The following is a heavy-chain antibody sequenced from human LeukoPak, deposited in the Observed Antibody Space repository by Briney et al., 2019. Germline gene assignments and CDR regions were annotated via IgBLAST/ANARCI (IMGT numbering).Heavy chain of an antibody. CDR2: FYYSGST. V-gene: IGHV4-39*01. CDR1: GGSISSSSYY. D-gene: IGHD3-22*01. J-gene: IGHJ4*02. Sequence: SETLSLTCTVSGGSISSSSYYWGWIRQPPGKGLEWIGSFYYSGSTYYNPSLKSRVTMSVDTSKNQFSLKLSSVTAADTAVYYCSAYYYDTSAAYYFDYWGQGTLSPSPQ. CDR3: SAYYYDTSAAYYFDY.